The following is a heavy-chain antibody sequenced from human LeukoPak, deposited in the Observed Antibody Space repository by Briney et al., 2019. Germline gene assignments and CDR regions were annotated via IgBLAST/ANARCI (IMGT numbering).Heavy chain of an antibody. CDR1: GFTFSSYS. CDR2: ISSSSSYI. CDR3: ARVNWVGTGGFFDY. D-gene: IGHD7-27*01. J-gene: IGHJ4*02. Sequence: GGSLRLSCTASGFTFSSYSMNWVRQAPGKGLEWVSSISSSSSYIYYADSVKGRFTISRDNAKNSLYLQMNSLRAEDTAVYYCARVNWVGTGGFFDYWGQGTLVTVSS. V-gene: IGHV3-21*01.